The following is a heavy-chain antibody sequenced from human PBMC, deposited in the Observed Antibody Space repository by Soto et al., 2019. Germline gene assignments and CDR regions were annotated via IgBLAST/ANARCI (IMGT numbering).Heavy chain of an antibody. CDR1: GFTFSNAW. CDR3: TPAEWELPPSY. V-gene: IGHV3-15*01. CDR2: IKSKTDGGTT. Sequence: PGGSLRLSCAASGFTFSNAWMSWVRQAPGKGLEWAGPIKSKTDGGTTDYAAPVKGRFTISRDDSKNTLYLQMNSLKTEDTAVYYCTPAEWELPPSYWGQGTLVTVSS. J-gene: IGHJ4*02. D-gene: IGHD1-26*01.